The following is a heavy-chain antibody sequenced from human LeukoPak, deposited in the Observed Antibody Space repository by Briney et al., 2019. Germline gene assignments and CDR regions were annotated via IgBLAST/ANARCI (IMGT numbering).Heavy chain of an antibody. V-gene: IGHV3-21*01. Sequence: NPGGSLRLSCAASGFTFSSYSMNWVRQAPGKGLEWVSSISSSSSYIYYADSVKGRFTISRDNAKNSLYLQMNSLRAEDTAVYYCARASSAAAGPNWFDPWGQGTLVTVSS. CDR1: GFTFSSYS. CDR2: ISSSSSYI. D-gene: IGHD6-13*01. J-gene: IGHJ5*02. CDR3: ARASSAAAGPNWFDP.